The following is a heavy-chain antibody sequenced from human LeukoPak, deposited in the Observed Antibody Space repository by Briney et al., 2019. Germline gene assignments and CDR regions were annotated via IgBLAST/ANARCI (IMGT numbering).Heavy chain of an antibody. V-gene: IGHV3-15*07. CDR2: IKCKTDGGTT. CDR3: TTQRKYDYVWGSYRQYFDY. Sequence: GGSLRLSCAASGFTFSNAWMNWVRQAPGKGLEWVGRIKCKTDGGTTDYAAPVKGRFTISRDDSKNTLYLQMNSLKTEDTAVYYCTTQRKYDYVWGSYRQYFDYWGQGTLVTVSS. D-gene: IGHD3-16*02. CDR1: GFTFSNAW. J-gene: IGHJ4*02.